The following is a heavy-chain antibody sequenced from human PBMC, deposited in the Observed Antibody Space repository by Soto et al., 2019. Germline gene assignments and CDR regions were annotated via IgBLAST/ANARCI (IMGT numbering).Heavy chain of an antibody. CDR3: ARCNYDILTGYYYYMDV. V-gene: IGHV1-69*02. J-gene: IGHJ6*03. Sequence: SVKVSCKASGGTFSSYTISWVRQAPGQGLEWMGRIIPILGIANYAQKFQGRVTITADKSTSTAYMELSSLRSEDTAVYHCARCNYDILTGYYYYMDVWGKGTTVSVSS. D-gene: IGHD3-9*01. CDR1: GGTFSSYT. CDR2: IIPILGIA.